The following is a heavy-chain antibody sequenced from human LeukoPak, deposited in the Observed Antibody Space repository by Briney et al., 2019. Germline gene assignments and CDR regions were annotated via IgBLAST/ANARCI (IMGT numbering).Heavy chain of an antibody. CDR1: GDSISSGGYY. D-gene: IGHD6-19*01. J-gene: IGHJ4*02. CDR3: ARSGPHGGWYYFDY. V-gene: IGHV4-31*03. Sequence: PSQTLSLTCTVSGDSISSGGYYWSWIRHHPGKGLERIGYTYYGGSTYYTPTLESRVSISIDTSAYQFSLKLSSVTAADTAVYYCARSGPHGGWYYFDYWGQGTLVTVSS. CDR2: TYYGGST.